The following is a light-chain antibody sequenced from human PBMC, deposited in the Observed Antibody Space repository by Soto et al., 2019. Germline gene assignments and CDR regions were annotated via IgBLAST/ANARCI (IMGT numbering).Light chain of an antibody. Sequence: DIQMTQSPSSLSASVLYIFRITFLASQSISSYLNWYQQKPGKAPKLLIYAASSLQSGVPSRFSGSGSGTDFTLTISSLQPEDFATYYCQQSYSTPITFGQGTRLEIK. CDR2: AAS. J-gene: IGKJ5*01. CDR3: QQSYSTPIT. CDR1: QSISSY. V-gene: IGKV1-39*01.